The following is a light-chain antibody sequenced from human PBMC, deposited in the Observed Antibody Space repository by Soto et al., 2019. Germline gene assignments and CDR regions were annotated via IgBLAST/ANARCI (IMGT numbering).Light chain of an antibody. J-gene: IGKJ1*01. V-gene: IGKV3-15*01. CDR3: QQYNNWPPWT. CDR2: GAS. CDR1: QSVSSN. Sequence: EIMMTQSPATLSVSPGERATLSCRASQSVSSNLAWYQQKPGQAPRLLIYGASTRATGIPARFSGSGSGTEFTLTISSLQSEHFAVYYCQQYNNWPPWTFGQGSKLDMK.